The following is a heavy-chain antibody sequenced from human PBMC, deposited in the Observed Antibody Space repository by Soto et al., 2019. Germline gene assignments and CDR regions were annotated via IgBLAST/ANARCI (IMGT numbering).Heavy chain of an antibody. D-gene: IGHD2-2*02. Sequence: GGSLRLSCAVSGFTFSSYWMSWVRQAPGKGLEWVANIKQDGSEKYYVDSVKGRFTISRDNAKNSLYLQMNSLRAEDTAVYYCARTQYCSSTSCYTTNYYYYGMDVWGQGTTVTVS. V-gene: IGHV3-7*03. CDR1: GFTFSSYW. J-gene: IGHJ6*02. CDR3: ARTQYCSSTSCYTTNYYYYGMDV. CDR2: IKQDGSEK.